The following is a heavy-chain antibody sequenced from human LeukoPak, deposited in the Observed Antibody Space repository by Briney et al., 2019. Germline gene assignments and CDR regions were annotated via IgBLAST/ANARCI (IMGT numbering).Heavy chain of an antibody. D-gene: IGHD2-2*02. CDR1: GFTLGDYY. Sequence: PGGSLRLSCAASGFTLGDYYMSWIRQAPGRGLEWVSSISSSSSYIYYADSVKGRFTISRDNAKNSLYLQMNSLRAEDTAVYYCARGAVPAAITHFQHWGQGTLVTVSS. CDR2: ISSSSSYI. J-gene: IGHJ1*01. V-gene: IGHV3-11*06. CDR3: ARGAVPAAITHFQH.